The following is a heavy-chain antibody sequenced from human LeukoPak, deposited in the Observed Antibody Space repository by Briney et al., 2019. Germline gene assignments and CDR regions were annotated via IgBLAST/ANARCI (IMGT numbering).Heavy chain of an antibody. J-gene: IGHJ4*02. CDR3: ARAPSDSTVTAF. D-gene: IGHD4-17*01. CDR1: GYTFTGYY. Sequence: ASVKGSCKASGYTFTGYYMHWVRQAPGQGLEWMGWINPNSGGTNYAQKFQGRVTMTRDTSISTAYMELSRLRSDDTAVYYCARAPSDSTVTAFWGQGTLVTVSS. V-gene: IGHV1-2*02. CDR2: INPNSGGT.